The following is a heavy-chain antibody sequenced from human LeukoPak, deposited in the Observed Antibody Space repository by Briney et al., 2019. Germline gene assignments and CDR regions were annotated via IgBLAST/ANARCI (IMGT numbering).Heavy chain of an antibody. V-gene: IGHV3-33*01. Sequence: GGSLRLSCAASGFTFSSYGMHWVRQAPGKGLEWVAVIWYDGSSKYYADSVKGRFTISRDNSKNTLYLQMNSLRAEDTAVYYCARDRPSGSFMDVWGQGTTVTVSS. J-gene: IGHJ6*02. D-gene: IGHD3-10*01. CDR3: ARDRPSGSFMDV. CDR2: IWYDGSSK. CDR1: GFTFSSYG.